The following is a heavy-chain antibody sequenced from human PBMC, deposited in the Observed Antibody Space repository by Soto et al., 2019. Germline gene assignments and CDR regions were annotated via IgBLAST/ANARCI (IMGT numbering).Heavy chain of an antibody. CDR3: TRDSNVPATNFYGMDV. Sequence: PWGSLRLSCTVSGFTFGDYAMNWFRQAPGKGLEWVGFIRSKAYGGTTEYAASVKGRFTISRDDSKSIAYLQMNSLKTEDTAVYYCTRDSNVPATNFYGMDVWGQGTTVTVSS. CDR2: IRSKAYGGTT. CDR1: GFTFGDYA. D-gene: IGHD2-15*01. V-gene: IGHV3-49*03. J-gene: IGHJ6*02.